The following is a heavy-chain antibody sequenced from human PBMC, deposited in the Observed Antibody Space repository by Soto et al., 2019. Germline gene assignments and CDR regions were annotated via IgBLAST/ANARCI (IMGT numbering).Heavy chain of an antibody. CDR1: GFDASVNY. J-gene: IGHJ6*02. V-gene: IGHV3-66*01. CDR3: VRENYYYGMDV. CDR2: INAGGST. Sequence: EVQLVESGGTLVQPGGSLSLSCAASGFDASVNYLTWVRQVPGKGLGWVSAINAGGSTFSADSVKGRFPISRDNSKNTLYLQMNSLRVEDTAMYYCVRENYYYGMDVWGQGTAVTVSS.